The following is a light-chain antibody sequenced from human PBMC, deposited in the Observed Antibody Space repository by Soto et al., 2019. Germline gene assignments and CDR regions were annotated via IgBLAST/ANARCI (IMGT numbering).Light chain of an antibody. V-gene: IGKV1-5*03. Sequence: DIQMTQSPSTLSASVGDRVTITFRASQSISSWLAWYQQKPGKAPKLLIYKASTLESGVPSNFSGSGSGTEFTLTISSLQPKDFATYYCQQYNSYPWTFGQGTKVDI. CDR1: QSISSW. CDR2: KAS. CDR3: QQYNSYPWT. J-gene: IGKJ1*01.